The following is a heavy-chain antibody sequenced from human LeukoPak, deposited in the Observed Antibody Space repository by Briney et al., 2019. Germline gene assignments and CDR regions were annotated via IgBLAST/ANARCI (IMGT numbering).Heavy chain of an antibody. CDR2: IIGVVGTT. D-gene: IGHD3-22*01. J-gene: IGHJ4*02. CDR3: AKRGVVIRVILVGFHKEAYYFDS. V-gene: IGHV3-23*01. CDR1: GFTLSSYA. Sequence: GGSLRLSCPPPGFTLSSYAIGWVRQAPGRGLGWVPGIIGVVGTTYYAASVKGRVSISRDDSKNTLYLQMNSLRAEDTAVYFCAKRGVVIRVILVGFHKEAYYFDSWGQGALVTVSS.